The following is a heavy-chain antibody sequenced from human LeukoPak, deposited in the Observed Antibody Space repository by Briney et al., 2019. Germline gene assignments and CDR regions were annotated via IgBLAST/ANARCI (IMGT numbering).Heavy chain of an antibody. CDR2: ISGSGNTI. V-gene: IGHV3-11*04. J-gene: IGHJ4*02. CDR1: EFTFSDYF. CDR3: ARDLGGYGDYGTNFDY. D-gene: IGHD4-17*01. Sequence: GGSLRLSCAASEFTFSDYFMSWIRQAPGKGLECISYISGSGNTINYADSVKGRFTISRDNAKRSLYLQMNSLRAEDTAVYYCARDLGGYGDYGTNFDYWGQGTLVTVSS.